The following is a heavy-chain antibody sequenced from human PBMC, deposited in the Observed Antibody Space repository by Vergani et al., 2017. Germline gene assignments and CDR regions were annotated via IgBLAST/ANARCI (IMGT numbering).Heavy chain of an antibody. V-gene: IGHV3-74*01. D-gene: IGHD3-22*01. Sequence: EVQLVESGGGLVQPGGSLRLSCAASGFTFSSYWMHWVRQAPGKGLVWVSRINSDGSSTSYADSVKGRFTISRDNAKNTLYLQMNSLRAEDTAVYYCARDSEYYYDSSGYYPRVHYYYYGMDVWGKGP. J-gene: IGHJ6*01. CDR2: INSDGSST. CDR1: GFTFSSYW. CDR3: ARDSEYYYDSSGYYPRVHYYYYGMDV.